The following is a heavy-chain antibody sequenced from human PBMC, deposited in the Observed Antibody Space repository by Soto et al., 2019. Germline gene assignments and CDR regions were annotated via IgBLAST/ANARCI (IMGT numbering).Heavy chain of an antibody. CDR1: GGYINISF. D-gene: IGHD1-7*01. V-gene: IGHV4-59*08. J-gene: IGHJ6*02. Sequence: SETLSLTCTVAGGYINISFLTWTRQPPGKGLEWIGYFYYSGNTNYNPSLKSRVTISVDTSKNQFSLKLSSVTAADTAVYYCARNLYESETSACLDIWGQGTTVTVSS. CDR3: ARNLYESETSACLDI. CDR2: FYYSGNT.